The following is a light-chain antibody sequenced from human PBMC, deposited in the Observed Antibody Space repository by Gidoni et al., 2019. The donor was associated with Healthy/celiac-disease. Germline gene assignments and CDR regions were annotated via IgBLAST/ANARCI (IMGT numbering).Light chain of an antibody. CDR2: EVS. Sequence: QSALTQPASVSGSPGKSITIPCTGTSSDVGSYNLVSWYQQHPGKAPKLMIYEVSKRPSGVSNRFSGSKSGNTASLTISGLQAEDEADYYCCSYAGSSPWVFGGGTKLTVL. CDR3: CSYAGSSPWV. CDR1: SSDVGSYNL. V-gene: IGLV2-23*02. J-gene: IGLJ3*02.